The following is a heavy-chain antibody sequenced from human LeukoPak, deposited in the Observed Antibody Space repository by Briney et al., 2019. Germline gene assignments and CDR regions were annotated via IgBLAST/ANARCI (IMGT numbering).Heavy chain of an antibody. CDR1: GFTFSSYG. CDR2: ISYDGSNK. V-gene: IGHV3-30*19. Sequence: PGGSLRLSCAASGFTFSSYGMHWVRQAPGKGLEWVAVISYDGSNKYYADSVKGRFTISRDNSKNTLYLQMNSLRAEDTAVYYCARGLVGAPAQVDYWGQGPLVTVSS. J-gene: IGHJ4*02. CDR3: ARGLVGAPAQVDY. D-gene: IGHD1-26*01.